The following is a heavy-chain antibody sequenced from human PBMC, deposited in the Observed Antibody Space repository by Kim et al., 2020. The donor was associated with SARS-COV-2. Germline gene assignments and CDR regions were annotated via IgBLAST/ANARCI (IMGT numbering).Heavy chain of an antibody. CDR1: GYTFTNYA. Sequence: ASVKVSCKASGYTFTNYAIQWVRQAPGQGLEWMGWINAGNANIKYSQKFRGRATLTWDTSARTAYMELSALTSEDTAVYYCARDLLHSGYDYWGQGTLVTVSS. D-gene: IGHD5-12*01. J-gene: IGHJ4*02. V-gene: IGHV1-3*01. CDR2: INAGNANI. CDR3: ARDLLHSGYDY.